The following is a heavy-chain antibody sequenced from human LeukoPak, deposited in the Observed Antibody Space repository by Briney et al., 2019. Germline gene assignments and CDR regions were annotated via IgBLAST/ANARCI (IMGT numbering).Heavy chain of an antibody. CDR3: TEERDRDGYFRY. Sequence: PGGSLRLSCAASGFTFSNSAMHWVRQAPGKGLEWMTFISYDGSSKYYADAAKGRFTISRDNSKNTLYLEMSSLGLQDTAGYYCTEERDRDGYFRYWGQGTLVTVSS. D-gene: IGHD2-8*01. V-gene: IGHV3-30-3*02. CDR1: GFTFSNSA. J-gene: IGHJ4*02. CDR2: ISYDGSSK.